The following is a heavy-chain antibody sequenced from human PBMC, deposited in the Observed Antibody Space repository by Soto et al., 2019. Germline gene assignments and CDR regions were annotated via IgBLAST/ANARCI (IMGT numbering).Heavy chain of an antibody. V-gene: IGHV3-23*01. CDR1: GFTFSGYA. J-gene: IGHJ4*02. D-gene: IGHD3-22*01. CDR3: AKVIGYYDSSGYYYGDYYFDY. Sequence: PGGSLRLSCAASGFTFSGYAMSWVRQAPGKGLEWVSAISGSGGSTYYADPVKGRFTISRDNSKNTLYLQMNSLRAEDTAVYYCAKVIGYYDSSGYYYGDYYFDYWGQGTLVTVSS. CDR2: ISGSGGST.